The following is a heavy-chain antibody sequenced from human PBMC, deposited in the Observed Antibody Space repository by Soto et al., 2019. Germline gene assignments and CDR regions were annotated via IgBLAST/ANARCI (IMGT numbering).Heavy chain of an antibody. CDR2: IDPGDSET. J-gene: IGHJ4*02. D-gene: IGHD6-13*01. CDR1: GCTFSNFW. V-gene: IGHV5-51*01. CDR3: AGSRRSSPYFDY. Sequence: PGETLQISCHVSGCTFSNFWIAWIRLLPGKGLEYMGIIDPGDSETRYSPSFHGKVTISADRSIGTAYLQWSSLEASDSAFYFCAGSRRSSPYFDYWGQGALVTVSS.